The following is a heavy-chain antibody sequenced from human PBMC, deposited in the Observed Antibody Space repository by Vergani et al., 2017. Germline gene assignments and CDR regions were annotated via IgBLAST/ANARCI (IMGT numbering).Heavy chain of an antibody. CDR1: GYTFTSYG. CDR2: ISAYNGNT. CDR3: ARVAENYDFWSGYYPAYYYYYMDV. Sequence: QVQLVQSGAEVKKPGASVKVSCKASGYTFTSYGISWVRQAPGQGLEWMGWISAYNGNTNYAQKPQGRVTMTTDTSTSTAYMELRSLRSDDTAVYYCARVAENYDFWSGYYPAYYYYYMDVWGKGTTVTVSS. J-gene: IGHJ6*03. D-gene: IGHD3-3*01. V-gene: IGHV1-18*01.